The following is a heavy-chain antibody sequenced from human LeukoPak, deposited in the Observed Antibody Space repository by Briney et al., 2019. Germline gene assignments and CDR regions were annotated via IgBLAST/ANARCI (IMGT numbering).Heavy chain of an antibody. Sequence: ASVKVSCKASGYTFTTYYLHWVRQAPGQGLEWVGIVNPSGGSTNYAQKFQGRVTMTRDTSTSTAYMELRSLRSDDTAVYYCARDFPSGSYLGELYYWGQGTLVTVSS. CDR3: ARDFPSGSYLGELYY. CDR2: VNPSGGST. J-gene: IGHJ4*02. V-gene: IGHV1-46*01. CDR1: GYTFTTYY. D-gene: IGHD1-26*01.